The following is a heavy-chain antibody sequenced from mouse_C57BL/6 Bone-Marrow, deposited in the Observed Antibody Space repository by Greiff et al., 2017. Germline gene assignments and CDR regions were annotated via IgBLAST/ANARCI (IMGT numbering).Heavy chain of an antibody. D-gene: IGHD2-3*01. CDR1: GYTFTSYG. CDR3: ARDYDGYFDY. V-gene: IGHV1-81*01. Sequence: VMLVESGAELARPGASVKLSCKASGYTFTSYGISWVKQRTGQGLEWIGEIYPRSGNTYYNEKFKGKATLTADKSSSTAYMELRSLTSEDSAVYFCARDYDGYFDYWGQGTTLTVSS. J-gene: IGHJ2*01. CDR2: IYPRSGNT.